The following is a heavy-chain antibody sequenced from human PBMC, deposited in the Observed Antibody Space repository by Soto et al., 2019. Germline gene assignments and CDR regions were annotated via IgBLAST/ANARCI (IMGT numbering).Heavy chain of an antibody. V-gene: IGHV3-21*01. Sequence: PGGSLRLSCAASGFTFSTYTMNWVRQAPGKGLEWISSISSGSSYIYYAGSVKGRFTISRDNAKNSLFLQMNSLRADDTAVYYCARDILSGGAYSASWGQGTKVTVSS. D-gene: IGHD2-15*01. CDR2: ISSGSSYI. CDR1: GFTFSTYT. J-gene: IGHJ5*02. CDR3: ARDILSGGAYSAS.